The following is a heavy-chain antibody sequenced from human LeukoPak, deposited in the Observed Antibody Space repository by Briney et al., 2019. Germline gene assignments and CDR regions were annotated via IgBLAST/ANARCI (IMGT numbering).Heavy chain of an antibody. CDR2: INHSGST. J-gene: IGHJ4*02. V-gene: IGHV4-34*01. Sequence: KPSETLSLTCAVYGGSFSGYYWSWIRQPPGKGLEWIGEINHSGSTNYNPSLKSRVTISVDTSKNQFSLKLSSVTAADTAVYYCARRGTGTTDYWGQGTLVTVSS. CDR1: GGSFSGYY. CDR3: ARRGTGTTDY. D-gene: IGHD1-7*01.